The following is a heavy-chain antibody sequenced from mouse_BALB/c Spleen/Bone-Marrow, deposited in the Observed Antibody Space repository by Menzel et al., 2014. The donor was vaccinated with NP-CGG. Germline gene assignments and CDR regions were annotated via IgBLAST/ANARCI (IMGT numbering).Heavy chain of an antibody. Sequence: VQLQQSGAELVKPGASVKLSCTAPGFNIKDTYMHWVKQRPEQGLEWIGWIDPENGNTIYDPKFQGKASITADTSSNTAYLQLSSLTSEVTAVYYCAPIYDGYYVAWFSYWVQGTLVTVSA. J-gene: IGHJ3*01. CDR1: GFNIKDTY. D-gene: IGHD2-3*01. V-gene: IGHV14-3*02. CDR3: APIYDGYYVAWFSY. CDR2: IDPENGNT.